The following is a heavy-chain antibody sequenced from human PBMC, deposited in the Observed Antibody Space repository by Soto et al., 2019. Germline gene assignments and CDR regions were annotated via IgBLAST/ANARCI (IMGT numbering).Heavy chain of an antibody. D-gene: IGHD3-9*01. Sequence: APVRVSCKASGYTFTSYGISWVRQAPGQGLEWMGWISAYNGNTNYAQKLQGRVTMTTDTSTSTAYMELRSLRSDDTAVYYCARDLNVLRYFDWSYYYYGMDVWGQGTAVTVSS. CDR1: GYTFTSYG. CDR3: ARDLNVLRYFDWSYYYYGMDV. CDR2: ISAYNGNT. J-gene: IGHJ6*02. V-gene: IGHV1-18*01.